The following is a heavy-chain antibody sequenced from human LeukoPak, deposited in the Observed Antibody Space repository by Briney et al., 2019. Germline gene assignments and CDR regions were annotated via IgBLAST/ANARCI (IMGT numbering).Heavy chain of an antibody. J-gene: IGHJ5*02. D-gene: IGHD3-3*01. CDR1: GGTFSSYA. Sequence: GSSVKVSCKASGGTFSSYAISWVRQAPGQGLEWMGGIIPIFGTANYAQKFQGRVTITADESTSTAYMELSSLRSEDTAVYYCARDLHAYYDFWSGYPPHWFDPWGQGTLVTVSS. CDR2: IIPIFGTA. CDR3: ARDLHAYYDFWSGYPPHWFDP. V-gene: IGHV1-69*01.